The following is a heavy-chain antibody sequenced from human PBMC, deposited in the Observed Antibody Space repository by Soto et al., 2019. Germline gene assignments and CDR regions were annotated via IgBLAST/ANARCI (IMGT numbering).Heavy chain of an antibody. CDR2: IIPIFGTA. CDR1: GGTFSSCA. V-gene: IGHV1-69*13. D-gene: IGHD2-2*01. J-gene: IGHJ5*02. Sequence: SVKVSCKASGGTFSSCAISWVRQAPGQGLEWMGGIIPIFGTANYAQKFQGRVTITADESTSTAYMELSSLRSEDTAVYYCAGAWDCSSTSCSPSTYYNWFDPWGQGTLVTVSS. CDR3: AGAWDCSSTSCSPSTYYNWFDP.